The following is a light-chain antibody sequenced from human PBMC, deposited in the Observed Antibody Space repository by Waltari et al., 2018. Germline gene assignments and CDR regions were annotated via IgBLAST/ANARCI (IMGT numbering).Light chain of an antibody. CDR2: KGN. J-gene: IGLJ3*02. V-gene: IGLV8-61*01. Sequence: QPVVTQEPSLSVSPGGTLTLTCTSSSAPPSPTSFPSWYQRPPGQAPRTLVYKGNSRASGVPDRFSGSILGNKAALTSTGAQADDECDYYCSLYMGSGIWVFGGGTKLTVL. CDR1: SAPPSPTSF. CDR3: SLYMGSGIWV.